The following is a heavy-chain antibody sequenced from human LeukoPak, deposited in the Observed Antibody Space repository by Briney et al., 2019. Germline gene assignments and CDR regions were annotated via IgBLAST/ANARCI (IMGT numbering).Heavy chain of an antibody. V-gene: IGHV4-61*02. D-gene: IGHD1-1*01. CDR1: GGSISSGSYY. Sequence: SETLSLTCTVSGGSISSGSYYWSWIRQPAGKGLEWIVRIYTSGSTNYNPSLKSRVTISVDTSKNQFSLKLSSVTAADTAVYYCARGVPRNDIWGQGTLVTVSS. J-gene: IGHJ4*02. CDR2: IYTSGST. CDR3: ARGVPRNDI.